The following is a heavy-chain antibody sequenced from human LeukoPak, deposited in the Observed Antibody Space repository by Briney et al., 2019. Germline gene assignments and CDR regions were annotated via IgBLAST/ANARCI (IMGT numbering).Heavy chain of an antibody. CDR3: AKGLGSTSYYMDV. CDR2: ISWNSGTI. V-gene: IGHV3-9*03. CDR1: GFTFDDYA. D-gene: IGHD2-2*01. Sequence: PGGSLRLSCAASGFTFDDYAIHWVRQAPGKGLEWVSGISWNSGTIGYADSVKGRFTISRDNAKNSLYLQMNSLRAEDVALYYCAKGLGSTSYYMDVWGKGTTVTVSS. J-gene: IGHJ6*03.